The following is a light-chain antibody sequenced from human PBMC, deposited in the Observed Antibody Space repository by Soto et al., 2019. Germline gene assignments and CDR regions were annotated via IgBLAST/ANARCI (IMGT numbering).Light chain of an antibody. J-gene: IGKJ2*01. CDR2: SGS. CDR3: QQSHSNSYT. CDR1: QSMSDS. Sequence: DIQLTQSPSSLSASVGDRVTISCRASQSMSDSLNWYQQKSGKAPKLLIYSGSTLEIGVPSRFSGSGSGTDFTLTISSLQPEDFGTYFCQQSHSNSYTFGQGTTLEIK. V-gene: IGKV1-39*01.